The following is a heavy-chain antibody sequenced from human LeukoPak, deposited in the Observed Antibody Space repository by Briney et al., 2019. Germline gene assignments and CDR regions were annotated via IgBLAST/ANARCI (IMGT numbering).Heavy chain of an antibody. CDR3: ARVVRYYYGSGSYYY. D-gene: IGHD3-10*01. Sequence: ASVKVSCKASGYTFTSYGISWVRQAPGQGREWMGWISAYNGNTNYAQKLQGRVTMTTDTSTSTAYMELRSLRSDDTAVYYCARVVRYYYGSGSYYYWGQGTLVTVSS. J-gene: IGHJ4*02. CDR2: ISAYNGNT. CDR1: GYTFTSYG. V-gene: IGHV1-18*01.